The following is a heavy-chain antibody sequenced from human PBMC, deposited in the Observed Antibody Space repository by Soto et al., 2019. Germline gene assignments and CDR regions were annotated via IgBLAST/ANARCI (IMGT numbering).Heavy chain of an antibody. Sequence: QVQLVESGGGVVQPGRSLRLSCAASGFTFSSYGMHWVRQAPGKGLEWVAVIWYDGSNKYYADSVKGRFTISRDNSKNTLYLQMNSLRAEDTAVYYWVGEGRTPSLDYWGQGTLVTVSS. V-gene: IGHV3-33*01. CDR3: VGEGRTPSLDY. CDR1: GFTFSSYG. J-gene: IGHJ4*02. D-gene: IGHD3-10*01. CDR2: IWYDGSNK.